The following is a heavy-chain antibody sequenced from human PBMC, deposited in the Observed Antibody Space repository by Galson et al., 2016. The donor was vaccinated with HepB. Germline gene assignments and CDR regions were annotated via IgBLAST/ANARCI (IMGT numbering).Heavy chain of an antibody. CDR1: GFTFGRYA. J-gene: IGHJ4*02. Sequence: SLRLSCAASGFTFGRYALHWVRQAPGKGLEYVSAISSNGGTTYYADSEKGSFTISRDNFETTLYLQMSSLRAEDTAVYYCVKDFDYVWGSCRFQTKSYFDYWGQGTLVTVSS. CDR3: VKDFDYVWGSCRFQTKSYFDY. CDR2: ISSNGGTT. D-gene: IGHD3-16*02. V-gene: IGHV3-64D*06.